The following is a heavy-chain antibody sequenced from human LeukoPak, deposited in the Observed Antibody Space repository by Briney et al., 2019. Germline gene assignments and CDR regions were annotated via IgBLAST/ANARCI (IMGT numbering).Heavy chain of an antibody. CDR3: ARDLYCGGDCYLDAFDI. J-gene: IGHJ3*02. CDR1: GLTVSSNY. CDR2: IYSGGST. D-gene: IGHD2-21*02. V-gene: IGHV3-53*01. Sequence: GGSLRLSCAASGLTVSSNYMSWVRQAPGKGLEWVSVIYSGGSTYYADSVKGRFTISRDNSKNTLYLQMNSLRAEDTAVYYCARDLYCGGDCYLDAFDIWGQGTMVTVSS.